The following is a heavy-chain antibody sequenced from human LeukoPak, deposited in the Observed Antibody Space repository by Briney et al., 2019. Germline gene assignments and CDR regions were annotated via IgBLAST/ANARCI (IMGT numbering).Heavy chain of an antibody. Sequence: SGGSLRLSCAASGFTFSDYYMSWIRQAPGKGLEWVSYISSSGSTIYYADSVKGRFTISRDNSKNTLYLQMNSLRAEDTAVYYCARDFWSGYPNLLLTYYYYYGMDVWGQGTTVTVSS. CDR3: ARDFWSGYPNLLLTYYYYYGMDV. D-gene: IGHD3-3*01. V-gene: IGHV3-11*04. CDR1: GFTFSDYY. CDR2: ISSSGSTI. J-gene: IGHJ6*02.